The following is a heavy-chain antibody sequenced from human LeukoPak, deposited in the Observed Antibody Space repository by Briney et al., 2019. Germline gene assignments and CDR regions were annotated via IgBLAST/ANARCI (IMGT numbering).Heavy chain of an antibody. CDR2: ITASSNYI. CDR1: GFTFSSYG. V-gene: IGHV3-21*01. D-gene: IGHD6-19*01. J-gene: IGHJ3*02. CDR3: ARGLGLGAFDI. Sequence: AGGSLRLSCAASGFTFSSYGMHWVRQAPGKGLEWVAFITASSNYIYHVDSLKGRFTISRDNAKNSLYLQMSSLRAEDTAVYYCARGLGLGAFDIWGQGTLVTVSS.